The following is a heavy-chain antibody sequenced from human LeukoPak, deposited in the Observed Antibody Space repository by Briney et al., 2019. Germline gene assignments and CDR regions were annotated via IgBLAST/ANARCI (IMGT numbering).Heavy chain of an antibody. Sequence: SCKASGYTFTSYYMHWVRQAPGKGLEWVAVISYDGSDKYYADSVKGRFTISRDNSKNTLYLQMNSLRAEDTAVYYCARESSSNPLFPQSTLDYWGQGTLVTVSS. J-gene: IGHJ4*02. CDR1: GYTFTSYY. CDR3: ARESSSNPLFPQSTLDY. CDR2: ISYDGSDK. V-gene: IGHV3-30-3*01. D-gene: IGHD6-6*01.